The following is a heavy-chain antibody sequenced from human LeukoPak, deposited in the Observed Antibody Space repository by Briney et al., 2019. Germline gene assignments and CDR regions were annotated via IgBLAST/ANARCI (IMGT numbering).Heavy chain of an antibody. D-gene: IGHD3-16*01. CDR3: AKMMGQRLYDYCMDV. Sequence: GGSLRLSCAASGFTFTNYAMSWVRQAPGKGLEWVSGISGNGISTYYADSVKGRFTISRDNSKNTLYLQMNSLRAEDTAVYYCAKMMGQRLYDYCMDVWGKGTTVTVSS. V-gene: IGHV3-23*01. CDR1: GFTFTNYA. J-gene: IGHJ6*03. CDR2: ISGNGIST.